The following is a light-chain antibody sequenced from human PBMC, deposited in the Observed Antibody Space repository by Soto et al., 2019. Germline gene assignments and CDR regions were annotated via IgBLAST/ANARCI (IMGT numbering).Light chain of an antibody. Sequence: EIVLTQSPCTLSLAPGGRATLSGRASQSVSSSYLAWYQQKPGQAPRLLIYGASSRATGIPGRFSGSGSGTDFSLTISRLEPEDFAVYYCQQYGSTRWTFGQGTKVDIK. CDR3: QQYGSTRWT. V-gene: IGKV3-20*01. CDR2: GAS. J-gene: IGKJ1*01. CDR1: QSVSSSY.